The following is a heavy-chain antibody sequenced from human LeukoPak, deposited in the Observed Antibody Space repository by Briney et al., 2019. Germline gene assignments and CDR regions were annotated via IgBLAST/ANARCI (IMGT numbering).Heavy chain of an antibody. CDR3: ATEAGRD. V-gene: IGHV1-69-2*01. J-gene: IGHJ4*02. Sequence: GASVKVSCKASVYTFTDYYMHWVHQAPGKGLEWMGRVDPEDGETIYAEKFQGRVTITADTSTDTAYMELSSLRSEDTAVYYCATEAGRDWGQGTLVTVSS. CDR2: VDPEDGET. CDR1: VYTFTDYY.